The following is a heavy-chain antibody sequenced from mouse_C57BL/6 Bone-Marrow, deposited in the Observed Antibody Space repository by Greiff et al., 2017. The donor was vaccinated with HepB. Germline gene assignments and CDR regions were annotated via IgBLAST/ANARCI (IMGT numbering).Heavy chain of an antibody. CDR3: ASYGIPFAY. CDR1: GSTFTSYW. V-gene: IGHV1-64*01. J-gene: IGHJ3*01. Sequence: QVQLQQPGAELVKPGASVKLSCKASGSTFTSYWMHWVKQRPGQGLEWIGMIHPNSGSTNYNEKFKSKATLTVDKSSSTAYMQLSSLTSEDSAVYYCASYGIPFAYWGQGTLVTVSA. D-gene: IGHD2-1*01. CDR2: IHPNSGST.